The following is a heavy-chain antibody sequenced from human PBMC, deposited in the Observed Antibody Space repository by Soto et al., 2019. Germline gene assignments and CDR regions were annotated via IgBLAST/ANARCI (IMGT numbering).Heavy chain of an antibody. Sequence: GESLKISCKGSGYSFTRYWIGWGRQMPGKGLEWMGIIYPGDSDTRYSPSFQGQVTISADKSISTAYLQWSSLKASDTAMYYCASGYSYGPYYYYGMDVWGQGTTVTVSS. J-gene: IGHJ6*02. CDR3: ASGYSYGPYYYYGMDV. V-gene: IGHV5-51*01. CDR1: GYSFTRYW. D-gene: IGHD5-18*01. CDR2: IYPGDSDT.